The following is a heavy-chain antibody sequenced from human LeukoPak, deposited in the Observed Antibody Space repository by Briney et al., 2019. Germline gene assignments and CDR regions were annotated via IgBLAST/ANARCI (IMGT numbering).Heavy chain of an antibody. V-gene: IGHV4-59*01. CDR1: GGSISSYY. CDR2: IHYSGST. J-gene: IGHJ3*02. D-gene: IGHD3-22*01. Sequence: SETLSLTCTVSGGSISSYYWSWIRQPPGKGLEWIGYIHYSGSTNYNPSLKSRVTISVDTSKNQFSLKLSSVTAADTAVYYCAREDSSGYYSFGAFDIWGQGTMVTVSS. CDR3: AREDSSGYYSFGAFDI.